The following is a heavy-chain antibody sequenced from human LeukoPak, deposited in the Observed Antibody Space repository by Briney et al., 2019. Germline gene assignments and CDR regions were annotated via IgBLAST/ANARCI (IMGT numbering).Heavy chain of an antibody. CDR1: GFSLSTSGVG. Sequence: SGATLVNPTQTLTLTCTFSGFSLSTSGVGVGWVRQPPGKALEWLALIYWDDDKRYNSSLKSRLTITKDTSKNQVVLTMTNLDPVDTATYECVHRRVYSPFDYWGQGALVTVSS. D-gene: IGHD4-11*01. V-gene: IGHV2-5*02. J-gene: IGHJ4*02. CDR3: VHRRVYSPFDY. CDR2: IYWDDDK.